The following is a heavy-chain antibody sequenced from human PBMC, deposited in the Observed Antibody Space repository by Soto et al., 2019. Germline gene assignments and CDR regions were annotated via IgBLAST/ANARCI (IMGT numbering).Heavy chain of an antibody. J-gene: IGHJ6*02. V-gene: IGHV1-69*13. Sequence: ASVKVSCKASGGTFSSYAISWVRQAPGQGLEWMGGIIPIFGTANYAQKFLGRVTITADESTSTAYMELSSLRSEDTAVYYCAKYYYDSSGYYSDYYYGMDVWGQGTTVTVSS. CDR3: AKYYYDSSGYYSDYYYGMDV. CDR2: IIPIFGTA. CDR1: GGTFSSYA. D-gene: IGHD3-22*01.